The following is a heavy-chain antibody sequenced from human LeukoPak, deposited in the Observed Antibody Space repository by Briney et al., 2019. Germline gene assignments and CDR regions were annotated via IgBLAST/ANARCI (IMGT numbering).Heavy chain of an antibody. CDR1: GFTVSSNY. CDR3: ARGQRSAFDY. Sequence: GGSLRLSCAASGFTVSSNYMSWVREAPGEGLEWVSYISSSGSTIYYADSVKGRFTISRDNAKNSLYLQMNSLRAEDTAVYYCARGQRSAFDYWGQGTLVTVSS. CDR2: ISSSGSTI. V-gene: IGHV3-11*04. D-gene: IGHD1-26*01. J-gene: IGHJ4*02.